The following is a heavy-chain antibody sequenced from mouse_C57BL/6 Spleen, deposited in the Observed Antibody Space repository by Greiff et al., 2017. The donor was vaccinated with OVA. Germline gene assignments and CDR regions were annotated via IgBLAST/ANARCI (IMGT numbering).Heavy chain of an antibody. Sequence: QVQLKPSGAELVRPGASVTLSCKASGYTFTDYEMHWVKQTPVHGLEWIGAIDPETGGTAYNQKFKGKAILTADKSSSTAYMELRSLTSEDSAVYYVTRYYGSRRYFDYWGHVTTLTVSS. CDR1: GYTFTDYE. V-gene: IGHV1-15*01. J-gene: IGHJ2*01. CDR2: IDPETGGT. CDR3: TRYYGSRRYFDY. D-gene: IGHD1-1*01.